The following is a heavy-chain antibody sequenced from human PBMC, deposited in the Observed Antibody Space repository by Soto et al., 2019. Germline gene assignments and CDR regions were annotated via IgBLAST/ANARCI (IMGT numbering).Heavy chain of an antibody. CDR2: ISWNSGSI. CDR1: GFTFDDYA. D-gene: IGHD2-2*02. CDR3: AKVSLLGYCSSTSCYMGAFDI. J-gene: IGHJ3*02. V-gene: IGHV3-9*01. Sequence: GGSLRLSCAASGFTFDDYAMHWVRQAPGKGLEWVSGISWNSGSIGYADSVKGRFTISRDNAKNSLYLQMNSLRAEDTALYYCAKVSLLGYCSSTSCYMGAFDIWGQGTMVTVSS.